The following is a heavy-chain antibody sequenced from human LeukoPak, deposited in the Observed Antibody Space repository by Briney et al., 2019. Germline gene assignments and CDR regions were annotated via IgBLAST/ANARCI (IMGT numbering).Heavy chain of an antibody. CDR3: ARVPRVVVPAAITANDAFDI. V-gene: IGHV1-2*02. Sequence: GASVKVSCKASGYTFTGYYMHWVRQAPGQGLEWMGWINPNSGGTNYAQKFQGRVTMTRDTSISTAYMGLSRLRSDDTAVYYCARVPRVVVPAAITANDAFDIWGQGTMVTVSS. D-gene: IGHD2-2*02. CDR1: GYTFTGYY. CDR2: INPNSGGT. J-gene: IGHJ3*02.